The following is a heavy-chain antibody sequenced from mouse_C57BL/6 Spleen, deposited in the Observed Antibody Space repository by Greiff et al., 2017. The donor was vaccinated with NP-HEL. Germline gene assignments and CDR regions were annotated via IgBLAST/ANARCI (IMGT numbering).Heavy chain of an antibody. CDR1: GFTFSDYG. Sequence: EVHLVESGGGLVKPGGSLKLSCAASGFTFSDYGMHWVRQAPEKGLEWVAYISSGSSTIYYADTVKGRFTISRDNAKKTLFLQMTSLRSEDTAMYYCARDYYGSKSPSWFAYWGQGTLVTVSA. V-gene: IGHV5-17*01. CDR3: ARDYYGSKSPSWFAY. J-gene: IGHJ3*01. CDR2: ISSGSSTI. D-gene: IGHD1-1*01.